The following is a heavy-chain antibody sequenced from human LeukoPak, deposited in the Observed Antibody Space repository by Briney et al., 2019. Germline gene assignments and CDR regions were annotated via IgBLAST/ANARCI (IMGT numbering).Heavy chain of an antibody. J-gene: IGHJ4*02. Sequence: SVKVSCKASGSTFSSYAISWVRQAPGQGLEWMGRIIPIFGIANYAQKFQGRVTITADKSTSTAYMELSSLRSEDTAVYYCARDLKTIFGVVIPYFDYWGQGTLVTVSS. D-gene: IGHD3-3*01. CDR1: GSTFSSYA. CDR3: ARDLKTIFGVVIPYFDY. CDR2: IIPIFGIA. V-gene: IGHV1-69*04.